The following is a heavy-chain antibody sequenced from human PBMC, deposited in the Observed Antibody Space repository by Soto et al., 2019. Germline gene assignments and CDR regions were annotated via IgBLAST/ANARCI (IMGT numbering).Heavy chain of an antibody. J-gene: IGHJ4*02. D-gene: IGHD3-22*01. CDR1: GYTFTSYG. V-gene: IGHV1-18*01. CDR2: ISAYNGNT. Sequence: QVQLVQSGAEVKKPGASVKISCKASGYTFTSYGISWVRQAPGQGLEWMGWISAYNGNTNYAQKLQGRVTMTKETSTSTAYMELRRLRSDDTAVYYCARDLRYYASSGSLWGQGTLVTVSS. CDR3: ARDLRYYASSGSL.